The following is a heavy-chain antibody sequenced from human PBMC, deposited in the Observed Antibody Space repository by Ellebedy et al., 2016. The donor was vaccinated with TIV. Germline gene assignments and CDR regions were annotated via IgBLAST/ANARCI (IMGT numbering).Heavy chain of an antibody. CDR1: GFTVSSNY. CDR3: ASGEGNYYGMDV. Sequence: PGGSLRLSCAASGFTVSSNYMNWVRQAPGKGLEWVSVIYSDGSTYYADSVKGRFTISRDNSKNTQYLQMNSLIAEDTAVYYCASGEGNYYGMDVWGQGTTVTVSS. D-gene: IGHD3-10*01. V-gene: IGHV3-53*01. CDR2: IYSDGST. J-gene: IGHJ6*02.